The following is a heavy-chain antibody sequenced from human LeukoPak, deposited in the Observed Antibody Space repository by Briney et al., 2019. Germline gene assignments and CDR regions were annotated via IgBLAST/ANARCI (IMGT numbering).Heavy chain of an antibody. CDR1: GYSFTSYW. V-gene: IGHV5-51*01. CDR2: IYPGGSDT. Sequence: GESLKISCKGSGYSFTSYWIGWVRQMPGKGPEWMGIIYPGGSDTRYSPSFQGQVTISADKSISAAYLQWSSLKASDTAMYYCARRGCSDGSCSTTSFDYWGQGTLVTVSS. CDR3: ARRGCSDGSCSTTSFDY. D-gene: IGHD2-15*01. J-gene: IGHJ4*02.